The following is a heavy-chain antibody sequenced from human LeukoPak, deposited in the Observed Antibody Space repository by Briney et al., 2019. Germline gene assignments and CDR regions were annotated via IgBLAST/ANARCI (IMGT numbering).Heavy chain of an antibody. D-gene: IGHD2-8*01. V-gene: IGHV3-7*01. CDR1: GFTVSSNY. Sequence: GGSLRLSCAASGFTVSSNYMTWVRQAPGKGLEWVANINEDGKKKNYVDSVKGRFTISRDNTDNSLYLQMNNLRAEDTAVYYCARDTYGDGDYWGQGTLVTVSS. J-gene: IGHJ4*02. CDR3: ARDTYGDGDY. CDR2: INEDGKKK.